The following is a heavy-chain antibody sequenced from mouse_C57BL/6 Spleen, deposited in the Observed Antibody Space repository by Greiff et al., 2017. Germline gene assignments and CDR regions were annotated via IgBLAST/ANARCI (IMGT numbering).Heavy chain of an antibody. CDR3: AKPYGNYVGYFDV. V-gene: IGHV1-7*01. Sequence: VQLQQSGAELAKPGASVKLSCKASGYTFTSYWMHWVKQRPGQGLEWIGYINPSSGYTKYNQKFKDKATLTADKSSSTAYMQLSSLTYEDSAVYYCAKPYGNYVGYFDVWGTGTTVTVSS. J-gene: IGHJ1*03. D-gene: IGHD2-1*01. CDR2: INPSSGYT. CDR1: GYTFTSYW.